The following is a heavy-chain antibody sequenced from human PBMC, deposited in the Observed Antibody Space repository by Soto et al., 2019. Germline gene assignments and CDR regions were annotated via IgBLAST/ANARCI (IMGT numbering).Heavy chain of an antibody. J-gene: IGHJ4*02. Sequence: PSETLSLTCTVSGGSVSSYYWNWIRQPAGKGMEWIGRIYTGGSTNYNPSLKSRVTLSVDTSKNQFSLKLSSVTAADTAVYYCARGPYLFYCTNGVCPYYFDYWGQGTLVTVSS. V-gene: IGHV4-4*07. CDR2: IYTGGST. CDR1: GGSVSSYY. D-gene: IGHD2-8*01. CDR3: ARGPYLFYCTNGVCPYYFDY.